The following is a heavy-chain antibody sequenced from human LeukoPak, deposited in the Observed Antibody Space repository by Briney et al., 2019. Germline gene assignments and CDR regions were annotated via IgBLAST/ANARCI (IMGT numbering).Heavy chain of an antibody. J-gene: IGHJ5*02. D-gene: IGHD3-9*01. CDR2: INSDSGFT. CDR1: GYTFTGYY. Sequence: APVKVSCKTSGYTFTGYYMNWVRQAPGQGLEWMGWINSDSGFTKYAQKFQGRVTMTRDTSITTVYMDLTRLTSDDTAVYYCARNFDMKGFDPWGQGTLVTVSS. V-gene: IGHV1-2*02. CDR3: ARNFDMKGFDP.